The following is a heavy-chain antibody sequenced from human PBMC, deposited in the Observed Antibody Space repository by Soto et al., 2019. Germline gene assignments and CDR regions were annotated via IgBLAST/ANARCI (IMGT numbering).Heavy chain of an antibody. CDR2: IYSGGST. V-gene: IGHV3-66*01. CDR3: ARGGPGRTGTNYFDY. D-gene: IGHD1-1*01. Sequence: LRLSCAASGFTVSSNYVSWVRQAPGKGLEWVSVIYSGGSTYYADSVKGRFTISRDNSKNTLYLQMNSLRAEDTAVYYCARGGPGRTGTNYFDYWGQGTLVTVSS. CDR1: GFTVSSNY. J-gene: IGHJ4*02.